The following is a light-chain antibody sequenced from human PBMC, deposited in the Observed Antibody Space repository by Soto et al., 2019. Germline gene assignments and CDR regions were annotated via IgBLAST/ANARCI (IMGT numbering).Light chain of an antibody. J-gene: IGLJ1*01. Sequence: SYELTQPPSVSVSPGQTARITCSGDALPKQYAYWYQQKPGQAPVLVIYKDSERPSGIPERFSGSSSGTTVTLTISGVQAEDEADYYCQSADSSDTYYVFGTGTKVTVL. CDR3: QSADSSDTYYV. CDR1: ALPKQY. CDR2: KDS. V-gene: IGLV3-25*02.